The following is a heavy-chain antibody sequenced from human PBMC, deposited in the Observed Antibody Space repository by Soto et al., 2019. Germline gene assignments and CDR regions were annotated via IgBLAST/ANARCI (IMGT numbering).Heavy chain of an antibody. CDR2: LNPNSGDT. CDR3: ARSRGRISMVRGILIPPGDV. D-gene: IGHD3-10*01. J-gene: IGHJ6*02. V-gene: IGHV1-2*02. Sequence: QVQLVQSGAELKKPGASVKVSCKASGYSFTANYIHWVRLAPGQGLEWMGWLNPNSGDTNYAQKFQGRVTMTRDTSISTAYMEMSRLRSDDTAVYYCARSRGRISMVRGILIPPGDVWGQGTTVTVSS. CDR1: GYSFTANY.